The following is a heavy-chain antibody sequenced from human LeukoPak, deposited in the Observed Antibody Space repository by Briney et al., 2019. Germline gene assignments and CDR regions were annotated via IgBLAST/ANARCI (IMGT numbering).Heavy chain of an antibody. Sequence: ASVKVSCKASGGTFSSYAISWVRQAPGQGLEWMGWINTISGNPTYAQGFTGRFVFSLDTSVSTAYLQISSLKAEDTAVYYCARDLGVTNLDYWGQGTPVTVSS. J-gene: IGHJ4*02. D-gene: IGHD2-21*02. V-gene: IGHV7-4-1*02. CDR2: INTISGNP. CDR1: GGTFSSYA. CDR3: ARDLGVTNLDY.